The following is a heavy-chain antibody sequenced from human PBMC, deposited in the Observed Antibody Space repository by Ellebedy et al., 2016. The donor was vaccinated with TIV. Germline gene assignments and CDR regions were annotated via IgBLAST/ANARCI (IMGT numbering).Heavy chain of an antibody. CDR2: INPSGGST. CDR1: GGIFNWHG. D-gene: IGHD4-23*01. CDR3: ARNHNSGTSEVDS. V-gene: IGHV1-69*04. J-gene: IGHJ4*02. Sequence: ASVKVSCKASGGIFNWHGISWVRQAPGQGLEWMGIINPSGGSTTYAQKFQGRVTITADRSSSTAYMELSSLRSGDTAMYYCARNHNSGTSEVDSWGQGTLVTVSS.